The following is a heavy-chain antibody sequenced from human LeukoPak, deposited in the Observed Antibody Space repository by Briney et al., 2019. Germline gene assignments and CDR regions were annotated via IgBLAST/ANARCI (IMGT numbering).Heavy chain of an antibody. Sequence: GASVKVSCKASGYTFTSYGISWVRQAPGQGLEWMGWISAYNGNTNYAQKLQGRVTMTTDTSTSTAYMELRSLRSDDTAVYYCARDPFQPGSWYHFDYWGQGTLVTVSS. J-gene: IGHJ4*02. CDR2: ISAYNGNT. CDR3: ARDPFQPGSWYHFDY. V-gene: IGHV1-18*01. CDR1: GYTFTSYG. D-gene: IGHD6-13*01.